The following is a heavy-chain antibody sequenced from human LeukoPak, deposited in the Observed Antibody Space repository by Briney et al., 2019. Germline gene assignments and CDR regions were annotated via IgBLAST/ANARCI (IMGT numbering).Heavy chain of an antibody. CDR1: GFTFGSYS. D-gene: IGHD1-26*01. V-gene: IGHV3-21*01. J-gene: IGHJ5*02. CDR3: ARPLIVGAKGFDP. Sequence: PGGSLRLSCAASGFTFGSYSMNWVRQAPGKGLEWVSSISSSSSYIYYADSVKGRFTISRDNAKNSPYLQMNSLRAEDTAVYYCARPLIVGAKGFDPWGQGTLVTVSS. CDR2: ISSSSSYI.